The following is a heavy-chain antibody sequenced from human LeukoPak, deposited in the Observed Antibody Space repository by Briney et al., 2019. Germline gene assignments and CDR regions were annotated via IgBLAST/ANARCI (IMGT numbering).Heavy chain of an antibody. Sequence: SVKVSCKASGGTFSSYAISWVRQAPGQGLEWMGGITPIFGTAKYAQKVQGRVTMSTDESTSTAYMELSSLRSEDTAVYYCAREGGITVFGVAQPGGAFDIWGQGTMVTVSS. CDR3: AREGGITVFGVAQPGGAFDI. V-gene: IGHV1-69*05. D-gene: IGHD3-3*01. J-gene: IGHJ3*02. CDR2: ITPIFGTA. CDR1: GGTFSSYA.